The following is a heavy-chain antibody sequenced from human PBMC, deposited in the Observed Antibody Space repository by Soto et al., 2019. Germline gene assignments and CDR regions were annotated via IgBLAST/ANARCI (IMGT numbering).Heavy chain of an antibody. CDR2: IYDSGST. CDR1: GGSISGGVGGRYY. CDR3: AREVIPLTTDWYFDL. J-gene: IGHJ2*01. D-gene: IGHD4-17*01. Sequence: QLQLRESGPGLVKPSETLSLTCTVSGGSISGGVGGRYYWSWIRQPPVKGLEWIGYIYDSGSTYYNPSLKTRVTISVDTSKNQCSLRLSSVTAADTAVYYCAREVIPLTTDWYFDLRGRGTPVTVSS. V-gene: IGHV4-30-4*01.